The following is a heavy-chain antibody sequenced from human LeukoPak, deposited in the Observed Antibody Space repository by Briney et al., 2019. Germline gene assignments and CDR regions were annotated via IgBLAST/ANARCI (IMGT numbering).Heavy chain of an antibody. CDR2: IRQDGGLK. Sequence: PGGSLRLSCTASGFTFSSYWMSWVRQATGKGLEWVANIRQDGGLKHYVDSVKGRFTISRDNAENPLYLQMNSLRAEDTAVYYCAREIVGAIKSYFDYWGQGTLDTASS. CDR1: GFTFSSYW. J-gene: IGHJ4*02. CDR3: AREIVGAIKSYFDY. D-gene: IGHD1-26*01. V-gene: IGHV3-7*01.